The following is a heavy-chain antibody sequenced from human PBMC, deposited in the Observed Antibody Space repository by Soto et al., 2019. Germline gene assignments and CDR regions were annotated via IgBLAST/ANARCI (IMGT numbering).Heavy chain of an antibody. CDR2: IIPIFRTP. CDR3: ARSTGSGFRPGTHRFNWFDP. D-gene: IGHD5-12*01. V-gene: IGHV1-69*01. J-gene: IGHJ5*02. Sequence: QVQLVQSGAEVKQPGSSVKVSCQASGVTFSSFAISWVRQAPGQALEWMGGIIPIFRTPNYAQNFQGRVTITADESTSSVYMELSRLRSEDTAVYYCARSTGSGFRPGTHRFNWFDPWGQGTLVTVSS. CDR1: GVTFSSFA.